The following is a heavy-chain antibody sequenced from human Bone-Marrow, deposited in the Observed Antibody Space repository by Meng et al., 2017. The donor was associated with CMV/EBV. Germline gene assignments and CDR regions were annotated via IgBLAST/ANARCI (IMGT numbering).Heavy chain of an antibody. D-gene: IGHD6-6*01. J-gene: IGHJ6*02. CDR2: IIPILGIA. Sequence: SVKVSCKASGGTFSSYTISWVRQAPGQGLEWMGRIIPILGIANYAQKFQGRVTITADKSTSTAYMELSSLRSEDTAVYYCARDGSSSYYGMDVWGQGTTVTVS. V-gene: IGHV1-69*04. CDR3: ARDGSSSYYGMDV. CDR1: GGTFSSYT.